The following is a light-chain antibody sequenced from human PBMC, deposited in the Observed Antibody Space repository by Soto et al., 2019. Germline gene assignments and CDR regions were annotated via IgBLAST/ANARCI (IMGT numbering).Light chain of an antibody. J-gene: IGKJ4*01. CDR3: QLYDNLPRLT. Sequence: DIQMTQSPSSLSASVGDRVTITCQASQDIRNYLNWYQQKHGKAPKLLNYAASNSETGVLSRFSGIGSGTYFTFTISSLQPEDIAKYYCQLYDNLPRLTFGGGTKVECK. CDR2: AAS. CDR1: QDIRNY. V-gene: IGKV1-33*01.